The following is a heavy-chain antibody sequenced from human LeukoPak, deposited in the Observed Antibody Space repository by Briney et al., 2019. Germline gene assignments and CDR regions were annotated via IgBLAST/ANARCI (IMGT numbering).Heavy chain of an antibody. CDR2: ISAYNGNT. CDR1: GYTFTSYG. Sequence: ASVKVSCKASGYTFTSYGISWVRQAPGQGLEWMGWISAYNGNTNYAQKLQGRVTMTTDTSTSTAYMELRSLRSDDTAVYYCARDHSNYVHWYFDLWGRGTLVTVSS. D-gene: IGHD4-11*01. CDR3: ARDHSNYVHWYFDL. V-gene: IGHV1-18*01. J-gene: IGHJ2*01.